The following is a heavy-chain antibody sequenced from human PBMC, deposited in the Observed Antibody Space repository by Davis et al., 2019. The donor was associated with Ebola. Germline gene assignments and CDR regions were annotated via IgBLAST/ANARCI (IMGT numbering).Heavy chain of an antibody. CDR1: GGSISSYY. D-gene: IGHD1-26*01. CDR3: ARGVGIVGERFDP. J-gene: IGHJ5*02. V-gene: IGHV4-59*01. CDR2: IYYSGST. Sequence: MPSETLSLTCTVSGGSISSYYWSWIRQPPGKGLEWIGYIYYSGSTNYNPSLKSRVTISVDTSKNQFSLKLSSVTAADTAVYYCARGVGIVGERFDPWGQGTLVTVSS.